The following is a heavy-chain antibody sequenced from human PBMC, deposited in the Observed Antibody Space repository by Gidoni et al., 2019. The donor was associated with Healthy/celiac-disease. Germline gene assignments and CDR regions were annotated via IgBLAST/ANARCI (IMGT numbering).Heavy chain of an antibody. CDR2: ISSSGSTI. J-gene: IGHJ4*02. Sequence: ISSSGSTIYYADSVKGRFTISRDNAKNSLYLQMNSLRAEDTAVYYCARDVYYDSSGYYGYWGQGTLVTVSS. V-gene: IGHV3-11*01. D-gene: IGHD3-22*01. CDR3: ARDVYYDSSGYYGY.